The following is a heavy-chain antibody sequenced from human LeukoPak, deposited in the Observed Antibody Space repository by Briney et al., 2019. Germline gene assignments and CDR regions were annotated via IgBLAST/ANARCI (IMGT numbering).Heavy chain of an antibody. CDR3: ARGDDLSGDH. CDR2: IHPEGNEK. V-gene: IGHV3-7*04. J-gene: IGHJ4*02. D-gene: IGHD1-1*01. Sequence: GGSLRLSCAVSGFSFTNFWMSWVRQAPGRGLEWVANIHPEGNEKYHVESVKGRFTISRDNTKNLLFLQMNGLRVEDTAVYYCARGDDLSGDHWGQGTLVTVSS. CDR1: GFSFTNFW.